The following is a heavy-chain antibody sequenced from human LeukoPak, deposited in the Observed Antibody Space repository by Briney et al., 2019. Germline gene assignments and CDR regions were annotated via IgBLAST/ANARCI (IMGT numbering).Heavy chain of an antibody. Sequence: GGSLRLSCAASGFTFSNFWMNWVRQAPGKGLEWVANINQDGTEKFYVDSVRGRFTISRDNAKNSLYLQMNSLRADDTAVYYCARLLNTGGYSYPASLDFWGQGSLVTVSS. J-gene: IGHJ4*02. CDR1: GFTFSNFW. CDR2: INQDGTEK. V-gene: IGHV3-7*01. D-gene: IGHD2-8*02. CDR3: ARLLNTGGYSYPASLDF.